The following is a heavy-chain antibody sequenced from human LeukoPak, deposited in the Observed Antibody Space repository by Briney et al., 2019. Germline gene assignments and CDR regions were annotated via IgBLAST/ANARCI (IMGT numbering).Heavy chain of an antibody. CDR1: GFIVSSNY. CDR3: AKVTWEAGFDS. CDR2: IKNSGS. J-gene: IGHJ4*02. V-gene: IGHV3-53*01. D-gene: IGHD1-26*01. Sequence: PGGSLRLSCAVSGFIVSSNYMSWVRQAPGKGLEWVSGIKNSGSYHAESVKGRFTISRDNSKNMLYLQLDSLRADDTAIYYCAKVTWEAGFDSWGQGTLVAVSA.